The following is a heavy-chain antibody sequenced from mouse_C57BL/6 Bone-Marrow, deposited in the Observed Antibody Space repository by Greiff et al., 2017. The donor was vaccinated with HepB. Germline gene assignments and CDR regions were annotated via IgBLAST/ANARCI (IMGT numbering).Heavy chain of an antibody. CDR3: AMGSRYYDYDARAMDY. CDR2: ISSGSSTI. Sequence: EVKLVESGGGLVKPGGSLKLSCAASGFTFSDYGMHWVRQAPEKGLEWVAYISSGSSTIYYADTVKGRFTISRDNAKNTLFLQMTSLRSEDTAMYYCAMGSRYYDYDARAMDYWGQGTSVTVSS. D-gene: IGHD2-4*01. CDR1: GFTFSDYG. J-gene: IGHJ4*01. V-gene: IGHV5-17*01.